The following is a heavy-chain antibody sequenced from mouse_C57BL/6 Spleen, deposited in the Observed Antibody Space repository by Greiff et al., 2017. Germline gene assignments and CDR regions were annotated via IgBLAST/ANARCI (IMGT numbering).Heavy chain of an antibody. CDR2: INPSTGGT. CDR1: GYSFTGYY. V-gene: IGHV1-42*01. J-gene: IGHJ2*01. D-gene: IGHD2-1*01. Sequence: VQLQQSGPELVKPGASVKISCKASGYSFTGYYMNWVKQSPEKSLEWIGEINPSTGGTTYNQKFKGKATLTVDKSSSTAYMQLKSLTSEDSAVYYCARGGGNHSDFFDYGGQGTTLTVSS. CDR3: ARGGGNHSDFFDY.